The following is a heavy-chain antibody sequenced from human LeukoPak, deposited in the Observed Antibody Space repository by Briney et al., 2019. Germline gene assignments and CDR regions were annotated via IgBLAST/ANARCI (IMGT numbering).Heavy chain of an antibody. D-gene: IGHD4-17*01. J-gene: IGHJ4*02. Sequence: GASVKVSCKASGYTFTSYAMHWVRQAPGQRLEWMGWINAGNGNTKYSQKFQGRVTITRDTAASTAYMELSSLRSADTAVSYCATTYGAHIGTMAPLDYWGQGTLVTVSS. CDR3: ATTYGAHIGTMAPLDY. V-gene: IGHV1-3*01. CDR2: INAGNGNT. CDR1: GYTFTSYA.